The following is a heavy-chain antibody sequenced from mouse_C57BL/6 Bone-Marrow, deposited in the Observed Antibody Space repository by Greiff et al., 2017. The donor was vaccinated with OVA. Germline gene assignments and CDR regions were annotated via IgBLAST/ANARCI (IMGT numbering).Heavy chain of an antibody. J-gene: IGHJ1*03. D-gene: IGHD2-3*01. CDR1: GFSFNTYA. Sequence: EVQLVESGRGLVQPKGSLKLSCAASGFSFNTYAMNWVRQAPGKGLEWVARIRSKSNNYATYYADSVKDRFTISRDDSESMLYLQMNNLKTEDTAMYYCVRHDVYWYFDVWGTGTTVTVSS. CDR2: IRSKSNNYAT. CDR3: VRHDVYWYFDV. V-gene: IGHV10-1*01.